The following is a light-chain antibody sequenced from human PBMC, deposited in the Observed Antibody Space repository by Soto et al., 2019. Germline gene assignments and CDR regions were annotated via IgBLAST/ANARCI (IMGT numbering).Light chain of an antibody. V-gene: IGLV2-23*02. CDR3: CSYAGSSTWV. J-gene: IGLJ2*01. Sequence: QSALTQPASVSGSPGQSITISCTGTSSDVGSYNLVSWYQQHPGKAPKFMIYEVNKWPSGVSNRFSGSKSGNTASLTISGLQAEDEADYYCCSYAGSSTWVFGGGTKLTVL. CDR2: EVN. CDR1: SSDVGSYNL.